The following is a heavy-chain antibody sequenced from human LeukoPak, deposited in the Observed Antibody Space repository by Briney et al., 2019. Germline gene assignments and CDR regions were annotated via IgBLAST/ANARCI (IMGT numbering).Heavy chain of an antibody. CDR1: GYTFTSYG. V-gene: IGHV1-18*01. CDR2: ISAYNGNT. CDR3: ARDPLSIVGATTFDY. D-gene: IGHD1-26*01. J-gene: IGHJ4*02. Sequence: GASVKVSCKASGYTFTSYGISWVRQAPGQGLEWMGWISAYNGNTNYAQKLQGRVTMTTDTSTSTAYMELRSLRSDDTAVYYCARDPLSIVGATTFDYWGQGTLVTVSS.